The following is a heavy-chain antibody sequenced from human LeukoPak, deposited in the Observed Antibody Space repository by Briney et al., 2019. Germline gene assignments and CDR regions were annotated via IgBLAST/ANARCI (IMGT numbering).Heavy chain of an antibody. V-gene: IGHV4-4*07. J-gene: IGHJ5*02. CDR1: GGSISSYY. CDR3: ARGRRDSSGYYYSA. D-gene: IGHD3-22*01. Sequence: SETLSLTCTVSGGSISSYYWSWIRRPAGKGLEWIGRIYTSGSTNYNPSLKSRVTMSVDTSKNQFSLKLSSVTAADTAVYYCARGRRDSSGYYYSAWGQGTLVTVSS. CDR2: IYTSGST.